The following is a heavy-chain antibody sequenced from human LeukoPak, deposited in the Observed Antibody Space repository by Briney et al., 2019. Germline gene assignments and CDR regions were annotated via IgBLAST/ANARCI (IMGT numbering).Heavy chain of an antibody. CDR3: ARVGATRAFDI. V-gene: IGHV4-34*01. CDR1: GGSFSGYY. D-gene: IGHD1-26*01. CDR2: INHSGST. Sequence: PSETLSLTCAVYGGSFSGYYWSWIRQPPGKGLEWIGEINHSGSTNYNPSLKSRVTISVDASKNQFSLKLSSVTAADTAVYYCARVGATRAFDIWGQGTMVTVSS. J-gene: IGHJ3*02.